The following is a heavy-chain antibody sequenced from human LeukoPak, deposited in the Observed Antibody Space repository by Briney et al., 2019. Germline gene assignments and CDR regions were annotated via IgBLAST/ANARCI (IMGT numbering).Heavy chain of an antibody. J-gene: IGHJ6*03. CDR3: ANQYSYYYYYMDV. D-gene: IGHD5-12*01. CDR1: GGSISSSTYY. V-gene: IGHV4-39*01. CDR2: VYYSGTT. Sequence: SETLSLTCTVSGGSISSSTYYWGWIRRPPGKGLEWIGTVYYSGTTYYNPSLKSRVTISVDTSKNQFSLKLNSVTAADTAVYYCANQYSYYYYYMDVWGKGTTVTVSS.